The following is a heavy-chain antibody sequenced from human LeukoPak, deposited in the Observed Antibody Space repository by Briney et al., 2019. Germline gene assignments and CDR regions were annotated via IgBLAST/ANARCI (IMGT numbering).Heavy chain of an antibody. CDR1: GGSFSGYY. Sequence: SETLSLTCAVYGGSFSGYYWSWIRQPPGKGLEWIGEINHSGSTNYNPSLKSRVTISVDTSKNQFSPKLSSVTAADTAVYYCARGNSGYYGSGSICDYWGQGTLVTVSS. J-gene: IGHJ4*02. CDR2: INHSGST. D-gene: IGHD3-10*01. V-gene: IGHV4-34*01. CDR3: ARGNSGYYGSGSICDY.